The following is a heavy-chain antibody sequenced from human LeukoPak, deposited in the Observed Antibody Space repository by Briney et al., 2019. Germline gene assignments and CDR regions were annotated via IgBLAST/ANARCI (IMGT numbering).Heavy chain of an antibody. CDR1: GFTFNNYA. D-gene: IGHD1-26*01. CDR3: AKEPLSVGATFNDYFDY. Sequence: PGGSLRLSCAASGFTFNNYAMSWVRQAPGKGLEWVSAISGSGGTAYYADSVKGRFTISRDNSKNTLYLQMNSLRAEDTALYYCAKEPLSVGATFNDYFDYWGQGTLVTVSS. CDR2: ISGSGGTA. J-gene: IGHJ4*02. V-gene: IGHV3-23*01.